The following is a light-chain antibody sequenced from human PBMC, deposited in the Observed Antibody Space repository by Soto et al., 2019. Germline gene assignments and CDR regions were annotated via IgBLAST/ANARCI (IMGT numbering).Light chain of an antibody. CDR1: HIVSVNF. J-gene: IGKJ1*01. CDR2: GAS. Sequence: ETVVAQSPGTLSLSPGERATLSCRASHIVSVNFLAWYQQKPGQAPRLLIYGASSRATGIPDRFTGSGSGRTFTHTISRLEPEDFAVYYCQQYGNSPQTFGQGTKVDIK. V-gene: IGKV3-20*01. CDR3: QQYGNSPQT.